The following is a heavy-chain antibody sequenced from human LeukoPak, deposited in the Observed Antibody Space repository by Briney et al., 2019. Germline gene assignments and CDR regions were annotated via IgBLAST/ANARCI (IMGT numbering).Heavy chain of an antibody. CDR3: ARRAAAGRCFDY. CDR1: GLTFSTSG. V-gene: IGHV3-30*02. D-gene: IGHD6-13*01. CDR2: IQYDESGK. J-gene: IGHJ4*02. Sequence: LAGGSLRLSCAASGLTFSTSGMHWVRQAPGKGLEWVAFIQYDESGKYYADSVRGRLTISRDNSKNTLYLQMNSLRAEDTAVYYCARRAAAGRCFDYWGQGTLVTVSS.